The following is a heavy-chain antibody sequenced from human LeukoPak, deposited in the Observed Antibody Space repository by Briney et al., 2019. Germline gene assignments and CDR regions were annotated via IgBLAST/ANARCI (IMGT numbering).Heavy chain of an antibody. CDR2: LSFDETNK. CDR1: GFTFSSYG. Sequence: GGSLRLSCAASGFTFSSYGMHWVRQAPGKGLEWVAVLSFDETNKYYEDSVKGRFTISRDNSKNTLYLQMNSLRPEDTAVYYCAKVNRRSSGWIPIDYWGQGTLVTVSS. V-gene: IGHV3-30*18. CDR3: AKVNRRSSGWIPIDY. D-gene: IGHD6-19*01. J-gene: IGHJ4*02.